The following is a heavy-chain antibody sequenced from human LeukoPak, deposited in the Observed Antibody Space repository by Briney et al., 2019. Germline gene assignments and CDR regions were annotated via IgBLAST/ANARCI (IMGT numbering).Heavy chain of an antibody. Sequence: GGSLRLSCTASGFIFSSFWMAWVRQAPGKGLEWVANIKPDGSLQFYGDSVKGRFTISRDNAKNSLYLQMNNLRAEDTALYYCATSYDSSGCDWGQGTLVTVSS. D-gene: IGHD3-22*01. J-gene: IGHJ4*02. CDR1: GFIFSSFW. CDR2: IKPDGSLQ. V-gene: IGHV3-7*01. CDR3: ATSYDSSGCD.